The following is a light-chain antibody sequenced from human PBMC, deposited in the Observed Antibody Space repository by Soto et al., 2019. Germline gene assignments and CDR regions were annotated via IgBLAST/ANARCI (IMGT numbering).Light chain of an antibody. CDR3: SSYTTNSTLV. Sequence: QSVLTQPASVSGSPGQSITISCTGTSSDIGGYKYVFWYQQHPGEAPKLIIYEVSNRPSGVSNRFSGSKSGNTASLTISGLQAEDECDYYCSSYTTNSTLVFGGGTQLTV. J-gene: IGLJ3*02. CDR2: EVS. CDR1: SSDIGGYKY. V-gene: IGLV2-14*01.